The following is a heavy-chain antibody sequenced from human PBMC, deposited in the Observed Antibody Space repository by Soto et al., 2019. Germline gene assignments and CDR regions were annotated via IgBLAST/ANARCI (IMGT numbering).Heavy chain of an antibody. Sequence: PSETLSLTCTVSGGSISSYDWSWIRQPPGKGLEWIGYIYYSGSTNYNPSLKSRVTISVDTSKNQFSLKLSSVTAADTAVYYCARELRGYSGYEYFDYWGQGTLVTVSS. D-gene: IGHD5-12*01. CDR3: ARELRGYSGYEYFDY. CDR1: GGSISSYD. V-gene: IGHV4-59*01. CDR2: IYYSGST. J-gene: IGHJ4*02.